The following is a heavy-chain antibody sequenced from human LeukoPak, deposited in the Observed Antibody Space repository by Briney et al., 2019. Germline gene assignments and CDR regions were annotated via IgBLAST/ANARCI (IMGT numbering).Heavy chain of an antibody. CDR1: GGSIISSDYH. V-gene: IGHV4-39*01. J-gene: IGHJ3*02. Sequence: SETLSLTCTVSGGSIISSDYHWGWVRQPPGKGLEWIGTISYSGNTDYNPSLRSRVAISVDTSNNQFSLRLGSVTAADTAVYHCARHCCSGPAKRVFDIWGQGTMVTVSS. CDR2: ISYSGNT. CDR3: ARHCCSGPAKRVFDI. D-gene: IGHD2-15*01.